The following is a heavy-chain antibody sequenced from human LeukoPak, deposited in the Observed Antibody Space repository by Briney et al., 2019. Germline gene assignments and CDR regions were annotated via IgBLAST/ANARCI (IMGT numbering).Heavy chain of an antibody. CDR2: IYTSGST. D-gene: IGHD2-21*02. V-gene: IGHV4-61*02. J-gene: IGHJ6*03. Sequence: SSETLSLTCTVSGGSISSGSYYWSWIRQPAGKGLEWIGRIYTSGSTNYNPSLKSRVTISVDTSKNQFSLKLSSVTAADTAVYYCARGVTAIGVLCYYYYMDVWGKGTTVTISS. CDR3: ARGVTAIGVLCYYYYMDV. CDR1: GGSISSGSYY.